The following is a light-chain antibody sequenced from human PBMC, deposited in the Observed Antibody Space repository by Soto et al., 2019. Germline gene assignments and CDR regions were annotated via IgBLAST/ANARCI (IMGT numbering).Light chain of an antibody. CDR3: QQGHSFPLN. Sequence: DIQTTQSPCSVSASVGDGVTITCRASQGISKWLARYQQKPREAPKLLISAASSLQSGVPSRFSGSGSGTDFTLTINSLQPEDFATYYCQQGHSFPLNFGGGTKVDIK. V-gene: IGKV1D-12*01. J-gene: IGKJ4*01. CDR1: QGISKW. CDR2: AAS.